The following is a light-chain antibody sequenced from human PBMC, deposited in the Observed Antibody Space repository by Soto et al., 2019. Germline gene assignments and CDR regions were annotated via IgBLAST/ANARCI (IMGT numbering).Light chain of an antibody. V-gene: IGKV3-20*01. CDR3: QQYGSSPWT. CDR1: QSVSSSY. Sequence: EIVLMQSPCTLSLSPGERAPLSCSASQSVSSSYLAWYQQKPGQAPRLLIYGASSRATGIPDRFSGSGSGTDFTLTISRLEPEDFAVYYCQQYGSSPWTFGQGTKVDIK. CDR2: GAS. J-gene: IGKJ1*01.